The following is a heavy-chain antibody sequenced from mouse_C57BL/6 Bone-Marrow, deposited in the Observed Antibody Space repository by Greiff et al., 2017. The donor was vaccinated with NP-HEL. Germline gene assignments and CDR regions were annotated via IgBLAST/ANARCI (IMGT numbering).Heavy chain of an antibody. CDR1: GYTFTSYW. V-gene: IGHV1-64*01. D-gene: IGHD2-3*01. CDR2: IHTNSGST. J-gene: IGHJ4*01. Sequence: QVQLQQPGAELVKPGASVKLSCKASGYTFTSYWMHWVKQRPGQGLEWIGMIHTNSGSTNYNEKFKSKATLTVDKSSSTAYMQLSSLTSEDSAVYYCARVTTFHAMDYWGQGTSVTVSS. CDR3: ARVTTFHAMDY.